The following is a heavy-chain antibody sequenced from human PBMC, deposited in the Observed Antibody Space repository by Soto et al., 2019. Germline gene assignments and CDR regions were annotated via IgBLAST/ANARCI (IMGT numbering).Heavy chain of an antibody. J-gene: IGHJ3*02. V-gene: IGHV3-23*01. CDR1: GFTFRSYA. D-gene: IGHD1-1*01. Sequence: PGGSLKLSCAVSGFTFRSYAMSWVLQAPGKGPEWVSVISAGGSNTYYAESVKGRFTISRDNSKNTLYLQMNSLRDEDTAVYYWAKNGPHRDAFDSWGEGTMVTV. CDR3: AKNGPHRDAFDS. CDR2: ISAGGSNT.